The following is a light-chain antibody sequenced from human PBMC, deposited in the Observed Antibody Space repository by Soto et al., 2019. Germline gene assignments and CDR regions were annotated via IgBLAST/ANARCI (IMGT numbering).Light chain of an antibody. Sequence: DIVMTQSPDSLAVSLGERATIACRASQSIGTSLNWYQQKPGKAPKLLIYAASRLQSGVPSKFSGSGSGTDFTLTITGLHPEDIATYFCQESYSTPTTFGQGTKVDIK. CDR3: QESYSTPTT. CDR1: QSIGTS. V-gene: IGKV1-39*01. J-gene: IGKJ1*01. CDR2: AAS.